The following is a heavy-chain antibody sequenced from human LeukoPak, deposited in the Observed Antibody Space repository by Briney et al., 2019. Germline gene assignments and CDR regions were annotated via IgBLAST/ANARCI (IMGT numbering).Heavy chain of an antibody. CDR2: IYYSGST. D-gene: IGHD7-27*01. Sequence: SETLSLTCSVSGGAISSYYWSWIRQPPGKGLEWIGFIYYSGSTNYNPSLKSRVTISVDTSKDQSSLKLSSVTAADTAVYYCARVGLLGNDFDIWGQGTMVTVSS. CDR1: GGAISSYY. CDR3: ARVGLLGNDFDI. J-gene: IGHJ3*02. V-gene: IGHV4-59*01.